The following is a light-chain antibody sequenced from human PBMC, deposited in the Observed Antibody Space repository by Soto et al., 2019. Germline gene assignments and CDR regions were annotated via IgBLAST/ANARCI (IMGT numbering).Light chain of an antibody. CDR3: SSYSSSATPNV. CDR2: EVT. Sequence: QSALTQPASVSGSPGQSITISCIGTSSDIGPYNYVSWYQQHPDKAPKLILYEVTNRPSGASDRFSGSKSGNAAFLTISGLQAEDEADYYCSSYSSSATPNVFGTGTKLTVL. J-gene: IGLJ1*01. V-gene: IGLV2-14*01. CDR1: SSDIGPYNY.